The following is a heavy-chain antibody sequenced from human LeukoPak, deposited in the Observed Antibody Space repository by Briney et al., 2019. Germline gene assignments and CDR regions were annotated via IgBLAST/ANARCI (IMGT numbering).Heavy chain of an antibody. CDR3: ARAFSLSSAYFDY. CDR1: GYTFTSYD. D-gene: IGHD2/OR15-2a*01. V-gene: IGHV1-8*01. CDR2: MNPNSGNT. J-gene: IGHJ4*02. Sequence: GASVKVSCKASGYTFTSYDINWVRQATGQGLEWMGWMNPNSGNTGYAQKFQGRVTMTRNTSINTAYMELSSLRSEDTAVYYCARAFSLSSAYFDYWGQGTLVTVSS.